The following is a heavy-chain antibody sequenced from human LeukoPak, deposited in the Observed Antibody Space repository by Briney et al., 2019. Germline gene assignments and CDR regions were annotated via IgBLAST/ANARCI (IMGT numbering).Heavy chain of an antibody. J-gene: IGHJ4*02. CDR3: ARFRGYCSSTSCSSSYYFDY. Sequence: SETLSFTCAVYGGSFSGYYWSWIRQPPGKGLEWIGEINHSGSTNYNPSLKSRVTISVDTSKNQFSLKLSSVTAADTAVYYCARFRGYCSSTSCSSSYYFDYWGQGTLVTVSS. D-gene: IGHD2-2*01. V-gene: IGHV4-34*01. CDR1: GGSFSGYY. CDR2: INHSGST.